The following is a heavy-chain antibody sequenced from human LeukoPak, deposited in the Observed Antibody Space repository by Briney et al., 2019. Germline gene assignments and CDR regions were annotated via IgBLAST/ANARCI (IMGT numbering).Heavy chain of an antibody. CDR1: GFTVSSNY. J-gene: IGHJ6*02. CDR2: IYSGGST. V-gene: IGHV3-53*01. CDR3: ARPDGGRAYGMDV. D-gene: IGHD3-10*01. Sequence: GGSLRLSCAASGFTVSSNYMSWVRQAPGEGLEWVSVIYSGGSTYYADSVKGRFTISRDNSKNTLYLQMNSLRAEDTAVYYCARPDGGRAYGMDVWGQGTTVTVSS.